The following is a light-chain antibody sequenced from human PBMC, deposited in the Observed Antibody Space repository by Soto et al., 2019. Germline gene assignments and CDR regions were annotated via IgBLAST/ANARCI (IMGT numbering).Light chain of an antibody. J-gene: IGKJ1*01. CDR1: QSVSSN. CDR2: GAS. Sequence: EIVMTQSPATLSVSPGERATLSCRASQSVSSNLAWYQQKPGQAPRLLIYGASTRATGIPARFSGSGSGTEITLTISRLQSEDFAVYYCQQYHNWWTFGLGNKLEI. CDR3: QQYHNWWT. V-gene: IGKV3D-15*01.